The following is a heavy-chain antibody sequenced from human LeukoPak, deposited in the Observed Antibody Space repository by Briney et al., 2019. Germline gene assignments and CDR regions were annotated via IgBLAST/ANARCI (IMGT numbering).Heavy chain of an antibody. CDR3: AKNIAAPTTPFDY. V-gene: IGHV3-23*01. CDR1: GFTFSTYA. D-gene: IGHD6-13*01. Sequence: GVSLRLSCAACGFTFSTYAMNGVRQAPGKALEWVSGISGSGGTTYYADSVKGRFTISRDNSKNTLYLQMSYLRAEDTALYYCAKNIAAPTTPFDYWGQGTLVTVSS. J-gene: IGHJ4*02. CDR2: ISGSGGTT.